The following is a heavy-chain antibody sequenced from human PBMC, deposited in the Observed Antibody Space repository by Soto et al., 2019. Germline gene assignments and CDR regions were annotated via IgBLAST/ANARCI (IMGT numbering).Heavy chain of an antibody. CDR1: GDSVSSNSAV. CDR2: TYYRSKWFY. Sequence: SQTLSLTCAISGDSVSSNSAVWSWIRQSPSRGLEWLGRTYYRSKWFYDFAVSVKSRITINPDTSKNQFSLHLSSVTPEDTAVYYCARNWPFFDLWGPGTLVTVSS. CDR3: ARNWPFFDL. J-gene: IGHJ4*02. V-gene: IGHV6-1*01. D-gene: IGHD1-1*01.